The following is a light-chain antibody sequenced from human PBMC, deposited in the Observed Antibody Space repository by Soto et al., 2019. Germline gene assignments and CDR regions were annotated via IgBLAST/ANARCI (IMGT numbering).Light chain of an antibody. J-gene: IGKJ3*01. CDR3: QQFDSLPPT. CDR2: DAS. CDR1: QDISNY. V-gene: IGKV1-33*01. Sequence: DIQMTQSPSSLSASVGDRVTITCQASQDISNYLYWFQQRPGRAPQLLIYDASKLKPGVPSRFSGSGSGTDFTFTITSLQPEDVATYYCQQFDSLPPTCGPGTKVTI.